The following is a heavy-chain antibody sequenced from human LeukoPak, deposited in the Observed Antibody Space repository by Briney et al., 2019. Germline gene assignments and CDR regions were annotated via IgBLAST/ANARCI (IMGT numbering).Heavy chain of an antibody. D-gene: IGHD3-22*01. Sequence: PGGSLRLSCTASGFTFGDYAMSWVRQAPGKGLEWVGFIRSKAYGGTTEYAASVKGRFTISRDDSKSIAYLQMNSLKTEDTAVYYCTRVRDDSSGYYPHYFDYWGQGTLVTVSS. V-gene: IGHV3-49*04. CDR1: GFTFGDYA. CDR2: IRSKAYGGTT. CDR3: TRVRDDSSGYYPHYFDY. J-gene: IGHJ4*02.